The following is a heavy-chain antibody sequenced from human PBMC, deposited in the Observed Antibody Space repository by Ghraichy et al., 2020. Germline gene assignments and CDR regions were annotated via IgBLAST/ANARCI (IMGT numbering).Heavy chain of an antibody. Sequence: SETLSLTCTVSGGSISSYYWSWIRQPPGKGLEWIGYIYYSGSTNYNPSLKSRVTISVDTSKNQFSLKLSSVTAADTAVYYCARVVRYNWKPRYFDLWGRGTLVTVSS. J-gene: IGHJ2*01. CDR2: IYYSGST. D-gene: IGHD1-20*01. V-gene: IGHV4-59*01. CDR1: GGSISSYY. CDR3: ARVVRYNWKPRYFDL.